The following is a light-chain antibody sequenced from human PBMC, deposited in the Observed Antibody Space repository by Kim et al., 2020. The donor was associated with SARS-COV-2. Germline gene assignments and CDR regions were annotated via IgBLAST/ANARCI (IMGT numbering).Light chain of an antibody. Sequence: QSVLTQPHSVSGAPGQRVTISCTGSSSSVGARSNVHWYQQLPGRGPKLLIYANNNRPSGVPDRFSGSKSGTSASLAITGLQAEDEADYYCQSYDNSLNGWVFGGGTKVTVL. V-gene: IGLV1-40*01. J-gene: IGLJ3*02. CDR2: ANN. CDR3: QSYDNSLNGWV. CDR1: SSSVGARSN.